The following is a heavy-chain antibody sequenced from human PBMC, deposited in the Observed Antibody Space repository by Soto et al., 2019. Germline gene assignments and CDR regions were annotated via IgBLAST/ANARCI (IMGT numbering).Heavy chain of an antibody. V-gene: IGHV4-59*01. CDR2: INPRANT. Sequence: QVKLQESGPGLVKPSETLSLTCAVSGGSLDNYLWSWIRQPPEKGLEWIGYINPRANTNYNPSLQSRVTISADMSKNQFSLTMTSVTAADTAVYYCARDGGVIGVSTWFDPWGQGTLVIVSS. CDR1: GGSLDNYL. D-gene: IGHD2-8*02. CDR3: ARDGGVIGVSTWFDP. J-gene: IGHJ5*02.